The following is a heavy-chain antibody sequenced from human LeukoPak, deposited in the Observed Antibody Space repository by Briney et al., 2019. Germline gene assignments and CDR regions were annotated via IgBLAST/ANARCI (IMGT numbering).Heavy chain of an antibody. CDR3: ARGYSYGYTAEYFQH. J-gene: IGHJ1*01. D-gene: IGHD5-18*01. CDR1: GFTFSSYG. V-gene: IGHV3-23*01. CDR2: ISGSGGST. Sequence: GGSLRLSCAASGFTFSSYGMSWVRQAPGKGLEWVSAISGSGGSTYYADSVKGRFTISRDNSKNTLYLQMNSLRAEDTALYYCARGYSYGYTAEYFQHWGQGTLVTVSS.